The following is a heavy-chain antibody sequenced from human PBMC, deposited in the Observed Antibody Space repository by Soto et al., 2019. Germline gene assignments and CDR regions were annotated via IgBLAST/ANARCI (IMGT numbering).Heavy chain of an antibody. Sequence: LRLSCAAFGFTISGKKYVAWVRQAPGKGLEWVSALYDLDGSFYAASVKGRFTTSSDSSKTTVYLQMNDLRPDDTAVYYCATWHEREHAYDVWGQGTTVTVSS. CDR3: ATWHEREHAYDV. CDR2: LYDLDGS. V-gene: IGHV3-53*01. J-gene: IGHJ3*01. CDR1: GFTISGKKY. D-gene: IGHD1-1*01.